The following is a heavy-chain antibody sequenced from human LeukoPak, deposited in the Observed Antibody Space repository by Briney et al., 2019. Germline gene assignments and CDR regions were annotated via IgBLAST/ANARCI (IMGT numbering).Heavy chain of an antibody. D-gene: IGHD3-22*01. CDR1: GGSISSYY. CDR2: IYYSGST. V-gene: IGHV4-59*01. CDR3: ARVRPDPYSSGYYYFDY. J-gene: IGHJ4*02. Sequence: SETLSLTCTVSGGSISSYYWSWIRQPPGKGLEWIGYIYYSGSTNYNPSLKSRVTISVDTSKNQFSLKLSSVTAADTAVYYCARVRPDPYSSGYYYFDYWGQGTLVTVSS.